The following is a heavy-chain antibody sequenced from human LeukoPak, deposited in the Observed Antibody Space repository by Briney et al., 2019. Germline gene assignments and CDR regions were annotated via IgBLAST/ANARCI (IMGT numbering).Heavy chain of an antibody. CDR1: GGSFSGYY. CDR3: ARAVLIGYCTNGVCSSWFDP. V-gene: IGHV4-34*01. D-gene: IGHD2-8*01. CDR2: INHSGST. Sequence: SETLSLTCAVYGGSFSGYYWSWIRQPPGKGLEWIGEINHSGSTNYNPSLKSRVTISVDTSKNQFSLKLSSVTAADTAVYYCARAVLIGYCTNGVCSSWFDPWGQGTLVTVSS. J-gene: IGHJ5*02.